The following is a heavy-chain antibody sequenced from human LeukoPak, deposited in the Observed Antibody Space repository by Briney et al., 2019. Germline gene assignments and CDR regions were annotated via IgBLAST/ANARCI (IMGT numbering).Heavy chain of an antibody. J-gene: IGHJ4*02. CDR2: ISWNSGSI. D-gene: IGHD6-19*01. CDR1: GFTFDDYA. V-gene: IGHV3-9*01. Sequence: GGSLRLSCAASGFTFDDYAMHWVRHAPGKGLEWVSGISWNSGSIGYADSVKGRFTISRDNAKNSLYLQMSSLRAEDTALYYCAKVSAGSSGWYGGIDYWGQGTLVTVSS. CDR3: AKVSAGSSGWYGGIDY.